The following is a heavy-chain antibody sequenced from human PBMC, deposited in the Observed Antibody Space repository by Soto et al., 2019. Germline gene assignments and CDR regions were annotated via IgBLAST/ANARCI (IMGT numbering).Heavy chain of an antibody. D-gene: IGHD2-2*01. V-gene: IGHV1-2*02. J-gene: IGHJ6*02. CDR3: ARGHCSSTSCYGSDYYYGLDV. Sequence: ASVKVSCKASGYTFPGYYMHWVRQAPGQGLEWMGWINPNSGDTSYAQKFQGRVTMTRDTSITTAYMELSRLRSDDTAVFYCARGHCSSTSCYGSDYYYGLDVWGQGTTVTVSS. CDR2: INPNSGDT. CDR1: GYTFPGYY.